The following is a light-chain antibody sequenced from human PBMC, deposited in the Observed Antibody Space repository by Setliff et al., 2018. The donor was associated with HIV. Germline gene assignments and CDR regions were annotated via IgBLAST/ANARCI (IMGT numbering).Light chain of an antibody. CDR1: SSDVGGYNY. V-gene: IGLV2-14*03. CDR2: DVS. Sequence: QSVLTQPASVSGSPGQSITISCTGSSSDVGGYNYVSWYQQHPGKAPKLMIYDVSQRPSGVSDRFSGSKSGITASLTIPGLQPEDESDYYCSSYTASSTLVFGGGTKVTVL. J-gene: IGLJ3*02. CDR3: SSYTASSTLV.